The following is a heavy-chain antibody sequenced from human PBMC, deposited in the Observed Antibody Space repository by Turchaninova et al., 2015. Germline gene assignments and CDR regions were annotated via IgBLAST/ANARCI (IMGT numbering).Heavy chain of an antibody. V-gene: IGHV4-34*01. Sequence: QVQLPQWGAGLLKPSGPLSLPCPLYGGAFSGYYWGWIRQPPEKGLEWIGEINHAGSTNYNPSLKSRVTMSVDTSKNQFSLKLSSVTAADTAVYYCARVVSASLSPFFDYWGQGTLVTFSS. CDR3: ARVVSASLSPFFDY. CDR2: INHAGST. CDR1: GGAFSGYY. J-gene: IGHJ4*02. D-gene: IGHD1-14*01.